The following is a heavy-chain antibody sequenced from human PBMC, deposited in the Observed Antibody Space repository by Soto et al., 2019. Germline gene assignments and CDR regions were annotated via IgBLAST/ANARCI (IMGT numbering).Heavy chain of an antibody. CDR3: AKAVHGSSPRPDY. D-gene: IGHD2-15*01. Sequence: EVQLLESGGGLVQPGGSLRLSCAASGFTFSTYAMSWVRQPPGKGLEWVSAISGSGVSTYYADSVKGRFTISRDNSKNTLYLQMNSLRAEDTAVYYCAKAVHGSSPRPDYWGQGTLVTVSS. V-gene: IGHV3-23*01. CDR1: GFTFSTYA. CDR2: ISGSGVST. J-gene: IGHJ4*02.